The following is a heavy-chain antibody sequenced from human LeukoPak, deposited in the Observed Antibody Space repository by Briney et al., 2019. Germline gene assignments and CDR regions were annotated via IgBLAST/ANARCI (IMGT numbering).Heavy chain of an antibody. D-gene: IGHD6-13*01. CDR2: IYYSGST. V-gene: IGHV4-59*01. J-gene: IGHJ4*02. Sequence: SETLSLTCTVSGGSISSYYWSWIRQPPGKGLEWIGYIYYSGSTNYNPSLKSRVTISVDTSKNQFSLKLSSVTAADTAVYYCARGTYSSSSRIFDYWGQGTLVTVSS. CDR1: GGSISSYY. CDR3: ARGTYSSSSRIFDY.